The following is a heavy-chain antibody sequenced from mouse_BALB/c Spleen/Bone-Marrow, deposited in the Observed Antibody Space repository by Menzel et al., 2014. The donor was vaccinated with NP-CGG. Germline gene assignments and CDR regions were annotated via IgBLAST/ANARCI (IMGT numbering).Heavy chain of an antibody. J-gene: IGHJ1*01. CDR1: GYSITSGYY. CDR2: ISSDGSN. V-gene: IGHV3-6*02. CDR3: AREQGAYDYGNYGKYGDV. Sequence: ESGPGLVKPSQSLSLTCSVTGYSITSGYYWNWIRQFPGNKLEWMGYISSDGSNNYNPSLTNRISITRDTSMNQYFQKLKTVTTEDTSTDYGAREQGAYDYGNYGKYGDVWGAGTTVTVAS. D-gene: IGHD2-1*01.